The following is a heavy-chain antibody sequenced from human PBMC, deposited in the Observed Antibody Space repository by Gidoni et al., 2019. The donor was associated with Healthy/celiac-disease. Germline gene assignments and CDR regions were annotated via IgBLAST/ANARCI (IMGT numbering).Heavy chain of an antibody. D-gene: IGHD4-17*01. CDR3: ARGYWRNGDSDAFDI. J-gene: IGHJ3*02. CDR2: IGTAGDT. V-gene: IGHV3-13*04. Sequence: EVQLVESGGGLVQPGGSLRLSCAASGVTFSSYDMHWVRQAKGKGLEWVSAIGTAGDTYYPGSVKGRFTISRENAKNSLYLQMNSLRAGDTAVYYCARGYWRNGDSDAFDIWGQGTMVTVSS. CDR1: GVTFSSYD.